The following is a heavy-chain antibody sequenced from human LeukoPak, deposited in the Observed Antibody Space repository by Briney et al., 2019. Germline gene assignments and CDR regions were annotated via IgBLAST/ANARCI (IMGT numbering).Heavy chain of an antibody. CDR3: ARDYCGSTSCYYVGFDP. CDR1: GYTFTSYG. Sequence: ASVKVSCKASGYTFTSYGISWVRQAPGQGLEWMGWISAYNGNTNYARKLQGRVTMTTDTSTNTAYMELRSLRSDDTAVYYCARDYCGSTSCYYVGFDPWGQGTLVTVSS. CDR2: ISAYNGNT. D-gene: IGHD2-2*01. V-gene: IGHV1-18*01. J-gene: IGHJ5*02.